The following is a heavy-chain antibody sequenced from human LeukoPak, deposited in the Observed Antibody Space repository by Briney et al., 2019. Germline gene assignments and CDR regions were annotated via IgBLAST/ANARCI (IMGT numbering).Heavy chain of an antibody. D-gene: IGHD2/OR15-2a*01. J-gene: IGHJ5*02. CDR1: GGSFSGYY. Sequence: SETLSLTCAVYGGSFSGYYWSWIRQPPGKGLEWIGEINHSGSTNYNPSLKSRVTISVDTSKNQFSLKLSSVTAADTAVYYCARHRLAGLYPNWFDPWGQGTLVTVSS. V-gene: IGHV4-34*01. CDR3: ARHRLAGLYPNWFDP. CDR2: INHSGST.